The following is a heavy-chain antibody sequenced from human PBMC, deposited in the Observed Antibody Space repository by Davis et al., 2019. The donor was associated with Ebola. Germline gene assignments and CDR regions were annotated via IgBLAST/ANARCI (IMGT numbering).Heavy chain of an antibody. CDR1: GFTFSSYW. Sequence: PGGSLRLSCAASGFTFSSYWMSWVRQAPGKGLEWVANIKQDGSEKYYVDSVKGRFTISRDNVKNSLYLQMNSLRAEDTAVYYCARDTNWGSYRTPDAFDIWGQGTMVTVSS. J-gene: IGHJ3*02. V-gene: IGHV3-7*01. D-gene: IGHD7-27*01. CDR3: ARDTNWGSYRTPDAFDI. CDR2: IKQDGSEK.